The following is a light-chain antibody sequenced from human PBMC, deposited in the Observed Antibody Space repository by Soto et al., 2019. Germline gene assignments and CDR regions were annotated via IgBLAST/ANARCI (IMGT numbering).Light chain of an antibody. Sequence: DIVMTQSPLSLPVTPGEPASISCRSSQSLLHSNGYNYLDWYLQKPGQSPQLLIYLGSNRASGVPDRFSGSGSGNDFTLQISRVEAEDVGVYYCMKALQAPPVTGGRGTRLEI. V-gene: IGKV2-28*01. CDR3: MKALQAPPVT. CDR1: QSLLHSNGYNY. J-gene: IGKJ5*01. CDR2: LGS.